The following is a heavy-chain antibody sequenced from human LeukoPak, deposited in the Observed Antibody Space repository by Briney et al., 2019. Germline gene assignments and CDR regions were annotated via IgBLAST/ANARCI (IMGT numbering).Heavy chain of an antibody. V-gene: IGHV3-21*01. D-gene: IGHD6-19*01. CDR1: GFTFSSYW. CDR2: ISSSGSYK. CDR3: ARGLSSG. J-gene: IGHJ4*02. Sequence: PGGSLRLSCAASGFTFSSYWMNWVRQAPGKGLEWVSSISSSGSYKYYADSVKGRFTISRDNAKNSLYLQMNSLRAEDTAVYYCARGLSSGWGQGTLVTVSS.